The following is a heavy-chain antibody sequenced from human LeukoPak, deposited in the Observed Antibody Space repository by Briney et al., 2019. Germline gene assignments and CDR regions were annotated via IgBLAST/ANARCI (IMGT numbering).Heavy chain of an antibody. D-gene: IGHD1/OR15-1a*01. CDR1: GFTFSSYG. CDR3: ASTGTTTGDHDAFDI. V-gene: IGHV3-30*02. J-gene: IGHJ3*02. CDR2: IRYDGSNK. Sequence: GGSLRLSCAASGFTFSSYGMHWVRQAPGKGLEGVAFIRYDGSNKYYADSVKGRFTISRDNSKNTLYLQMNSLRAEDTAVYYCASTGTTTGDHDAFDIWGQGTMVTVSS.